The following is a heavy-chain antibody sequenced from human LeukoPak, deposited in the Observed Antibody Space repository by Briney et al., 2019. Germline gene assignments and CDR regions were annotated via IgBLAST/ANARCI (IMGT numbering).Heavy chain of an antibody. CDR2: ISYDGSNK. CDR3: ARVAAPYDIWSGDYGMDA. Sequence: GGSLRLSCAASGFTFSSYATDWVRQAPGKGLEWVAVISYDGSNKYYADSVKGRFTISRDNSKNTLYLQMNSLRAEDTAVYYCARVAAPYDIWSGDYGMDAWGQGTTVTVSS. V-gene: IGHV3-30-3*01. D-gene: IGHD3-3*01. J-gene: IGHJ6*02. CDR1: GFTFSSYA.